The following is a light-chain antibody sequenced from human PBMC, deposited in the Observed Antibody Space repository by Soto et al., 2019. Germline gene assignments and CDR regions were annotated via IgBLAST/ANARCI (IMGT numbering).Light chain of an antibody. CDR1: QSVSSD. J-gene: IGKJ1*01. CDR3: QHRTNWPWT. V-gene: IGKV3-11*01. CDR2: EAS. Sequence: DIVLTQSPATLSLSPGERPTLSCRASQSVSSDLAWYQHKPGQAPRLLIYEASNRATGIPARFSGSGSGTDFTLTISSLEPEDSAVYYCQHRTNWPWTFGQGTKVEIK.